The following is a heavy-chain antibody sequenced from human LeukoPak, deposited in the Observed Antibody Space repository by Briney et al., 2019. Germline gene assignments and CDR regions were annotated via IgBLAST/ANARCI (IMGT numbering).Heavy chain of an antibody. J-gene: IGHJ4*02. CDR1: GFTFGTYA. CDR3: AKDTTMGGGYFDY. V-gene: IGHV3-23*01. CDR2: ISDSGGDT. D-gene: IGHD5-18*01. Sequence: GGSLRLSCAASGFTFGTYAMTWVRQAPGKGLEWVSAISDSGGDTYYADSVKGRFTMSRDNSKNTLYLQMNSLRAEDTAIYYCAKDTTMGGGYFDYWGQGTPVTVSS.